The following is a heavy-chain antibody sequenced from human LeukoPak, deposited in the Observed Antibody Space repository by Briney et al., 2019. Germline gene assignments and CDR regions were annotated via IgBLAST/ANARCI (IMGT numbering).Heavy chain of an antibody. CDR1: GGSFSGYY. D-gene: IGHD3-9*01. V-gene: IGHV4-34*01. Sequence: PSETLSLTCAVYGGSFSGYYWSWIRQSPGKGLEWIGEINHSGSTNYNPSLKSRVTISVDTSKNQFSLELSSVTAADTAVYYCARGSSGYRFFTYWGQGTLVTVSS. J-gene: IGHJ4*02. CDR2: INHSGST. CDR3: ARGSSGYRFFTY.